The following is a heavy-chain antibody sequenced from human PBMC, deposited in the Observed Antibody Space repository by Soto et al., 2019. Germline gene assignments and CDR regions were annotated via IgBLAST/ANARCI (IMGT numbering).Heavy chain of an antibody. D-gene: IGHD6-13*01. Sequence: EVQLVESGGGLVQPGGSLRLSCAASGFTFSEYYMDWVRQAAGKGLEWVGRTRNKANSYGTEYAASVQGRFTISSDDSKQLLYLQQNSLKTDDTAMYYFPRGGGSSSRDGYWGQGTLVSVSS. CDR1: GFTFSEYY. V-gene: IGHV3-72*01. CDR3: PRGGGSSSRDGY. CDR2: TRNKANSYGT. J-gene: IGHJ4*02.